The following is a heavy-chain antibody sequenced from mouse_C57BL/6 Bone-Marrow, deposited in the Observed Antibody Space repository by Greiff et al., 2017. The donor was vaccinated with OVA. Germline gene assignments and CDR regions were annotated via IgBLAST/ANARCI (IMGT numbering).Heavy chain of an antibody. CDR1: GYTFTSYW. Sequence: QVQLQQPGAELVKPGASVKLTCKASGYTFTSYWMHWVKQRPGQGHEWIGMIHPNSGSTNYNEKFKSKATLTVDKSSSTAYMQLSSLTSEDSAVYYCASEAQATFAMDYWGQGTSVTVSS. J-gene: IGHJ4*01. D-gene: IGHD3-2*02. CDR2: IHPNSGST. V-gene: IGHV1-64*01. CDR3: ASEAQATFAMDY.